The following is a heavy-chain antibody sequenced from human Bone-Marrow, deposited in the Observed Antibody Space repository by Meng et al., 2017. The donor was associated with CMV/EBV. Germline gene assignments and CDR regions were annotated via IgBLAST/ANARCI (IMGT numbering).Heavy chain of an antibody. CDR2: ISSTGPYM. Sequence: GESLKISCAASGFTFSGYNMNWVRQAPGKGLEWVASISSTGPYMYYADSVKGRFTISRDNARNSLYLQMNSLRADDTALYFCERHEAVYYFDLWGQGTLVTVSS. CDR3: ERHEAVYYFDL. CDR1: GFTFSGYN. J-gene: IGHJ4*02. V-gene: IGHV3-21*01.